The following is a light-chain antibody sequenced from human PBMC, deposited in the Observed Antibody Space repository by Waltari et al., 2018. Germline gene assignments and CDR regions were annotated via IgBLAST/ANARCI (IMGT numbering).Light chain of an antibody. CDR3: SSFRSDHTYV. V-gene: IGLV2-14*01. CDR2: DVT. Sequence: QSALTQPASVSGSPGQSIAISCTGTTSDVGGYNYVPWYQPPPGKAPKLMIYDVTNRPSGVSNRFSGSKAGNTATLTISGLQAEDEADYYCSSFRSDHTYVFGSGTEVTV. J-gene: IGLJ1*01. CDR1: TSDVGGYNY.